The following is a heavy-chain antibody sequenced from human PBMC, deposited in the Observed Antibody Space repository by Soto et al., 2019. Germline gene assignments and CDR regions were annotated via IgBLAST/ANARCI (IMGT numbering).Heavy chain of an antibody. J-gene: IGHJ6*02. CDR3: ARDRTATGWSGMDV. V-gene: IGHV4-30-2*01. Sequence: TSETLSLTCAVSGGSISSGFYSWSWIRQPPGKGLEWIGYIYHSGSTYYNPSLKSRVTISVDRSKNQFSLKLSSVTAADTAVYYCARDRTATGWSGMDVWGQGTTVTVSS. D-gene: IGHD2-15*01. CDR1: GGSISSGFYS. CDR2: IYHSGST.